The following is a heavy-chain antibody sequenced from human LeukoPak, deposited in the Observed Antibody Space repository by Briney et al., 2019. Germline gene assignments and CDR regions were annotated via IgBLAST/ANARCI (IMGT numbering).Heavy chain of an antibody. V-gene: IGHV4-59*12. Sequence: SETLSLTCTVSSGSISSFYWIWIRQSPGKGLEWIGYIYYTRSTSYNPSLKGRVTISIETSKNQFSLNLRSVTAADTAVYYCAGQNIPTPHDYWGQGTQVTVSS. CDR2: IYYTRST. J-gene: IGHJ4*02. D-gene: IGHD2-2*02. CDR1: SGSISSFY. CDR3: AGQNIPTPHDY.